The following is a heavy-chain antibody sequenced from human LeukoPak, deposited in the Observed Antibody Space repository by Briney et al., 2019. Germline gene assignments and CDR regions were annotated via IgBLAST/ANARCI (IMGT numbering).Heavy chain of an antibody. CDR3: ARGDYYGSGSYYGDTLDY. D-gene: IGHD3-10*01. CDR1: GYTFTGYY. J-gene: IGHJ4*02. CDR2: INPNSGGT. Sequence: ASVKVSCKASGYTFTGYYMHWVRQAPGQGLEWMGRINPNSGGTNYAQKFQGRVTMTRDTSISTAYMELSRLRSDDTAVYYCARGDYYGSGSYYGDTLDYWGQGTLVTVSS. V-gene: IGHV1-2*06.